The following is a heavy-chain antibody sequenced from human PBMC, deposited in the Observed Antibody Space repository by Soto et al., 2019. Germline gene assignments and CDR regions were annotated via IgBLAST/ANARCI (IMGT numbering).Heavy chain of an antibody. CDR1: GFTFDDYA. CDR3: ARTDGSGDY. Sequence: GGSLRLSCAASGFTFDDYAMHWVRQAPGKGLEWVSGISWNSGSIGYADSVKGRFTISRDNAKNSLYLQMNSLRAEDTALYYCARTDGSGDYWGQGTLVTVPS. J-gene: IGHJ4*02. CDR2: ISWNSGSI. D-gene: IGHD3-10*01. V-gene: IGHV3-9*01.